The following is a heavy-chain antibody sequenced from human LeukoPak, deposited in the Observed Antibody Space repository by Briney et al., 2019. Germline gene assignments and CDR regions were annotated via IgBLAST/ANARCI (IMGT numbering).Heavy chain of an antibody. CDR3: ARASSSSGWYPFDY. CDR1: GFTFSSYD. J-gene: IGHJ4*02. Sequence: GGSLRLSCAASGFTFSSYDMPWVRQATGKGLEWVSAIGTAGDTYYPGSVKGRFTISRENAKNSLYLQMNSLRAGDTAVYYCARASSSSGWYPFDYWGQGTLVTVSS. D-gene: IGHD6-19*01. V-gene: IGHV3-13*01. CDR2: IGTAGDT.